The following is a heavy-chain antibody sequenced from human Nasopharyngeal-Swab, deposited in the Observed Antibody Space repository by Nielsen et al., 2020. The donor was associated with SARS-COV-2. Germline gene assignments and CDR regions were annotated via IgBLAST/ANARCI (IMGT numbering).Heavy chain of an antibody. CDR3: ARGSSSSSEAHYYYGMDV. D-gene: IGHD6-6*01. V-gene: IGHV3-48*04. J-gene: IGHJ6*02. Sequence: IRQCPGKGLEWVSSISSSSSTIYYADSVKGRFTISRDNAKNSLYLQMNSLRAEDTAVYYCARGSSSSSEAHYYYGMDVWGQGTTVTVSS. CDR2: ISSSSSTI.